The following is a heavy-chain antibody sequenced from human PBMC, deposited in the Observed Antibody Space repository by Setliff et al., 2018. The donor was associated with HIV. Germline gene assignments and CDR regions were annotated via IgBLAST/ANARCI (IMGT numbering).Heavy chain of an antibody. Sequence: SETLSLTCTVSGGSISSYYWSWIRQPPGKGLEWIGYIYTSGSTNYNPSLKSRVTISVDTSKNQFSLKLSSVTAADTAVYYCARGSRGYSYAYYYHYMDVWGKGTTVTVSS. J-gene: IGHJ6*03. CDR1: GGSISSYY. CDR3: ARGSRGYSYAYYYHYMDV. CDR2: IYTSGST. V-gene: IGHV4-4*08. D-gene: IGHD5-18*01.